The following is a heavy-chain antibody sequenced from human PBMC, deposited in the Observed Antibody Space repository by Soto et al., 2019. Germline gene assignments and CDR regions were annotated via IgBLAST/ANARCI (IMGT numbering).Heavy chain of an antibody. Sequence: GGSLRVCWGAAGGTCGGYAVSWVRQAPGKGLEWVSAISGSGGSTYYADSVKGRFTISRDNSKNTLYLQMNSLRAEDTAVYYCAKDDIVVVVAAVHWGQGTLVTVSS. D-gene: IGHD2-15*01. CDR3: AKDDIVVVVAAVH. CDR1: GGTCGGYA. CDR2: ISGSGGST. J-gene: IGHJ4*02. V-gene: IGHV3-23*01.